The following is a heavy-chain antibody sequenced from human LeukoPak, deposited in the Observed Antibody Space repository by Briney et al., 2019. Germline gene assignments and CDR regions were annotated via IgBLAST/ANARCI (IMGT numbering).Heavy chain of an antibody. CDR3: ARGLMITFGGVIVKRYYYFDY. J-gene: IGHJ4*02. Sequence: SETLSLTCAVSGGSISSGGYSWSWIRQPPGKGLEWIGYIYHSGSTNYNPSLKSRVTISVDTSKNQISLKLSSVTAADTAVYYCARGLMITFGGVIVKRYYYFDYWGQGTLVTVSS. CDR2: IYHSGST. D-gene: IGHD3-16*02. CDR1: GGSISSGGYS. V-gene: IGHV4-30-2*01.